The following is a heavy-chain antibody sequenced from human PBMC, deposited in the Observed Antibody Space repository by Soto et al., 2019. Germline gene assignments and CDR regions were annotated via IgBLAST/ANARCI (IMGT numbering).Heavy chain of an antibody. J-gene: IGHJ4*02. V-gene: IGHV4-59*01. CDR3: ARTLYSYGPRFDY. CDR2: IYYSGST. Sequence: QVQLQESGPGLVKPSETLSLTCTVSGGSISSYYWSWIRQPPGKGLEWIGYIYYSGSTNYNPSLKSRVTISVDTPKNQFSLKLSSVTAADTAVYYCARTLYSYGPRFDYWGQGTLVTVSS. CDR1: GGSISSYY. D-gene: IGHD5-18*01.